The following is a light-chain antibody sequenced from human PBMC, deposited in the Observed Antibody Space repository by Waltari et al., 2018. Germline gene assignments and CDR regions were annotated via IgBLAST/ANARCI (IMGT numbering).Light chain of an antibody. CDR3: QALGSNRWV. CDR1: ILGSKY. J-gene: IGLJ3*02. CDR2: QDI. V-gene: IGLV3-1*01. Sequence: SYELTQPPSVSVSPGQTASITCSGDILGSKYASWYQHKAGQSPLLVIYQDINRPSGIPERFSGSKSENTATLTISGTQAMDDADYYCQALGSNRWVFGGGTKLTVL.